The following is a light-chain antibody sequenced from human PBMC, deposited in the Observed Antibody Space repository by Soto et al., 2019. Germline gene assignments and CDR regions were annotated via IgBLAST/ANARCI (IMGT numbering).Light chain of an antibody. CDR1: QTVFSR. J-gene: IGKJ1*01. CDR3: HQRRSWPRT. Sequence: EIVLTQSPATLSSSPGERATRSCRASQTVFSRLAWYQHKPGQAPRLLIYESSKRATGLPARFSGSGFGTDFTLTISSLEPEDFAVYYCHQRRSWPRTFGHGTKVYIK. V-gene: IGKV3-11*01. CDR2: ESS.